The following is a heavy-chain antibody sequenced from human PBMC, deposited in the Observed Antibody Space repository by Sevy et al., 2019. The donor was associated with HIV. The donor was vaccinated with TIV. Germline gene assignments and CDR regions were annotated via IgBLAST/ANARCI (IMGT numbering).Heavy chain of an antibody. D-gene: IGHD7-27*01. V-gene: IGHV3-30*03. CDR1: GITFSTSG. J-gene: IGHJ6*02. CDR2: ISYHGRDK. Sequence: GGSLRLSCVVSGITFSTSGMHWVRQAPGKGLEWVAVISYHGRDKFYADSVKGRFTISRDRAKNSLYLQMNSLRDEDTAVYYCARARDEWGPEGMDVWGQGTTVTVSS. CDR3: ARARDEWGPEGMDV.